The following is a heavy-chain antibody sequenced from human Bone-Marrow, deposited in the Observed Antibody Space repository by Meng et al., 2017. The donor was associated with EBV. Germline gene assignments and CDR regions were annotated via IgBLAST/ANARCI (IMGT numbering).Heavy chain of an antibody. CDR1: GFSLSTDGEG. V-gene: IGHV2-5*02. D-gene: IGHD6-19*01. CDR3: AHRLSSGWYDY. J-gene: IGHJ4*02. Sequence: QMTLKQSGPTPVQPTPSLTLSCSFPGFSLSTDGEGVGWIRQPPGKALEWLALIYWDDDKRYSPSLESRLTITKDTSKNQVVLTMTNMDPVDTATYYCAHRLSSGWYDYWGQGTLVTVSS. CDR2: IYWDDDK.